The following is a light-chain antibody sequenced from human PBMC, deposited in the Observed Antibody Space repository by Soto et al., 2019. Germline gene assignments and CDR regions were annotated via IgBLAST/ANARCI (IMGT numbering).Light chain of an antibody. V-gene: IGKV1-5*01. J-gene: IGKJ2*01. CDR3: QHYNSYSYT. CDR2: DAS. Sequence: DIQMTQSPSTLSASVGDRVTITCRASQSISSWLAWYQQKPGKAPKLLIYDASSLESGVPSRFSGSGSVTEFTLTISSLQPDDFATYYCQHYNSYSYTFGQGTKLEIK. CDR1: QSISSW.